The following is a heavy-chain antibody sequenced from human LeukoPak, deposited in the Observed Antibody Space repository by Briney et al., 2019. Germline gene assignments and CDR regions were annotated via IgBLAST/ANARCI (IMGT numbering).Heavy chain of an antibody. D-gene: IGHD3-3*01. CDR2: ISGTGGST. Sequence: PGGSLRLSCVASGFTFSSHAMSWVRQAPGKGLEWVSKISGTGGSTYYADSVKGRFTISRDNSKNTLFLQMNSLRAEDTAIYYCANAHDDFWSGYYPFNFWGQGTLVTVSS. CDR1: GFTFSSHA. J-gene: IGHJ4*02. CDR3: ANAHDDFWSGYYPFNF. V-gene: IGHV3-23*01.